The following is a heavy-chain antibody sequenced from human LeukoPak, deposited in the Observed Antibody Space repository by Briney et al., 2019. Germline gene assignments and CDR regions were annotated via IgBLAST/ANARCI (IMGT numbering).Heavy chain of an antibody. D-gene: IGHD4-17*01. CDR2: IHPDGYVK. V-gene: IGHV3-7*01. CDR1: AFTFSSYW. Sequence: PGGSLRLSCAGSAFTFSSYWMSRVRQGPSKGLEWVASIHPDGYVKKYVASVNGRFTISRDNAKNSLFLQTNSLRAEDTAVYYCARLFGGVTTFDYWGQGTLVSVSP. J-gene: IGHJ4*02. CDR3: ARLFGGVTTFDY.